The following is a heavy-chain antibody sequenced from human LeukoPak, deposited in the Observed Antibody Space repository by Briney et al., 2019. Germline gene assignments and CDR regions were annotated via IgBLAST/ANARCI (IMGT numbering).Heavy chain of an antibody. CDR1: GFTFSSYG. CDR2: ISYDGSNK. V-gene: IGHV3-30*03. D-gene: IGHD3-22*01. Sequence: AGRSLRLSCAASGFTFSSYGMHWVRQAPGKGLEWVAVISYDGSNKYYADSVKGRFSISRDNSKNTLYLQMNSLRAEDTAAYYCVSGYYYGVDAFDIWGQGTMVTVSS. CDR3: VSGYYYGVDAFDI. J-gene: IGHJ3*02.